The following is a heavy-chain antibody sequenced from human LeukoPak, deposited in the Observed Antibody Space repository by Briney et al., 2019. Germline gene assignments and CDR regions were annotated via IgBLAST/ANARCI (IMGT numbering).Heavy chain of an antibody. CDR2: ISGDGGST. J-gene: IGHJ6*02. D-gene: IGHD3-10*01. Sequence: GGSLRLSCAASGFTFDDYAMHWVRQAPGKGLEWVSLISGDGGSTYYADSVKGRFTISRDNSKNSLYLQMNSLRTEDTALYYCATGGEGYYYYGMDVWGQGTTVTVSS. V-gene: IGHV3-43*02. CDR3: ATGGEGYYYYGMDV. CDR1: GFTFDDYA.